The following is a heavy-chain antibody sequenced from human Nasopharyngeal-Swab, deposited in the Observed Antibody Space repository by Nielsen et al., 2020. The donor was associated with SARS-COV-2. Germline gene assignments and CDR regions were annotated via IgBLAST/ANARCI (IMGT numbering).Heavy chain of an antibody. CDR3: ARAWQQLADV. J-gene: IGHJ6*04. CDR1: GFTFDDYA. D-gene: IGHD6-13*01. CDR2: INSDGSST. Sequence: GGSLRLSWAASGFTFDDYAMHWVRQAPGKGLVWVSRINSDGSSTSYADSVKGRFTISRDNAKNTLYLQMNSLRAEDTAVYYCARAWQQLADVWGKGTTVTVSS. V-gene: IGHV3-74*01.